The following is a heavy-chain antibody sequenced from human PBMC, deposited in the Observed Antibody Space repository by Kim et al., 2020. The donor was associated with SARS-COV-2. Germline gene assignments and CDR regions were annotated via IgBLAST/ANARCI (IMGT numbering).Heavy chain of an antibody. CDR3: ARDFYGSGSYYNEYYFDY. J-gene: IGHJ4*02. CDR1: GGSISSSSYY. V-gene: IGHV4-39*07. Sequence: SETLSLTCTVSGGSISSSSYYWGWIRQPPGKGLEWIGNIYYSGSTYYNPSLKSRVTISVDTSKNQFSLKLSSETAADRAVYYCARDFYGSGSYYNEYYFDYWGQGTLVTVSS. D-gene: IGHD3-10*01. CDR2: IYYSGST.